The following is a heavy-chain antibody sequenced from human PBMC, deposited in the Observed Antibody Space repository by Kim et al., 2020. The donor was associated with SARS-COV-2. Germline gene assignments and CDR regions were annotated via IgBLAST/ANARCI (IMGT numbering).Heavy chain of an antibody. CDR3: APYDPDLFDI. Sequence: SSTYAESVKGRFAISRDNSKNTLYLQMNSLGTEDTAMYYGAPYDPDLFDIWGQGTMVTVSS. V-gene: IGHV3-NL1*01. J-gene: IGHJ3*02. CDR2: SST. D-gene: IGHD3-22*01.